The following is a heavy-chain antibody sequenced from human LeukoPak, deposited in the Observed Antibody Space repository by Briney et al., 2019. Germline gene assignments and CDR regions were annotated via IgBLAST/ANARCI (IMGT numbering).Heavy chain of an antibody. CDR3: ARGPRYYYYYGMDV. CDR2: IYYSGST. V-gene: IGHV4-61*01. CDR1: GGSVSSGSYY. Sequence: SETLSLTCTVSGGSVSSGSYYWSWIRQPPGKGLEWIGYIYYSGSTNYNPSLKSRVTISVDTSKNQFSLKLSSVTAADTAVYYCARGPRYYYYYGMDVWGQGTTVTVSS. J-gene: IGHJ6*02.